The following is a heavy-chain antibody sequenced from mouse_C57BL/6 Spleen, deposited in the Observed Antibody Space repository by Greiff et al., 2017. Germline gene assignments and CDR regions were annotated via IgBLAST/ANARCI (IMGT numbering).Heavy chain of an antibody. J-gene: IGHJ2*01. V-gene: IGHV14-1*01. CDR2: IDPADGDT. CDR3: TTDYDTRAFDY. Sequence: VQLQQSGAELVRPGASVKLSCTASGFNIKDYYMHWVKQRPEQGLEWIGRIDPADGDTEYAPEFQGKATMTADTSSNTAYLQLSSLTSEDTAVYYCTTDYDTRAFDYWGQGTTLTVSS. CDR1: GFNIKDYY. D-gene: IGHD2-4*01.